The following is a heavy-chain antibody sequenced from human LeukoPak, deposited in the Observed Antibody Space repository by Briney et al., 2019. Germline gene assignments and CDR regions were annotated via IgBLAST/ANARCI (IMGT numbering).Heavy chain of an antibody. J-gene: IGHJ4*02. CDR3: AKATSYGATPALFDY. CDR1: GFTFSSYA. V-gene: IGHV3-23*01. Sequence: SGGSLRLSCAASGFTFSSYAMSWVRQAPGKGLEWVSAISGSGGSTYYADSVKGRFTISRDNSKNTLYLQMNSLRAEDTAVYYCAKATSYGATPALFDYWGQGTLVTVSS. CDR2: ISGSGGST. D-gene: IGHD5-18*01.